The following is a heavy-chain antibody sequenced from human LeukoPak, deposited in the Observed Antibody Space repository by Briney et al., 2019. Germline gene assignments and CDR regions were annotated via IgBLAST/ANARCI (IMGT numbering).Heavy chain of an antibody. CDR3: ARANGDYWHAFDI. V-gene: IGHV1-8*03. CDR2: MNPNSGNT. D-gene: IGHD4-17*01. CDR1: GYTFTSYD. Sequence: GASVKVSCKASGYTFTSYDINWVRQATGQGLEWMGWMNPNSGNTGYAQKFQGRVTITRNTSISTAYMELSSLRSEDTAVYYCARANGDYWHAFDIWGQGTMVTVSS. J-gene: IGHJ3*02.